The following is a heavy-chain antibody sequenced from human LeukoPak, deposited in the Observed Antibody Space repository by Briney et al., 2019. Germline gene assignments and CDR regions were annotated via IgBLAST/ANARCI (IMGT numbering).Heavy chain of an antibody. CDR2: ISSSGSII. J-gene: IGHJ4*02. D-gene: IGHD1-26*01. CDR1: GFTFSSYE. V-gene: IGHV3-48*03. CDR3: AREGAVRGYYFDY. Sequence: PGGSLRLSCADSGFTFSSYEMNWVRQAPGKGLEWVSCISSSGSIIYYADSVKGRFTAYRDNAKNSLYLQMSSLRAEDTAVYYCAREGAVRGYYFDYWGQGTLVTVSS.